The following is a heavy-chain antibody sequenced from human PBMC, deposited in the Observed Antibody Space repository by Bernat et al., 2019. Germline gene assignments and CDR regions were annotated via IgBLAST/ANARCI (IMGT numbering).Heavy chain of an antibody. D-gene: IGHD3-3*01. Sequence: EVQLVETGGGLIQPGGSLRLSCAASGFTVSSNYMSWVRQAPGKELEWVSVIYSGGSTYYADSVKGRFTISRDNSKNTLYLQMNSLRAEDTAVYYCATHYDFWSGYYFGGKGVIDDAFDIWGQGTMVTVSS. CDR2: IYSGGST. CDR3: ATHYDFWSGYYFGGKGVIDDAFDI. J-gene: IGHJ3*02. V-gene: IGHV3-53*02. CDR1: GFTVSSNY.